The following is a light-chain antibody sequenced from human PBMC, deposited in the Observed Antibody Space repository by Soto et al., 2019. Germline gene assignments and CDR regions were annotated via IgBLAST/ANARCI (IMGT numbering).Light chain of an antibody. CDR3: QQYRSWPRT. V-gene: IGKV3-15*01. CDR2: GAT. CDR1: QNVCSD. J-gene: IGKJ1*01. Sequence: EILLTQSPATLSVSPGETATLSCRASQNVCSDLAWYQQKPGQAPRLLVYGATTRATDAPAKFRGRGSGTEVIIPISSLQSADSATYYCQQYRSWPRTFGQGSKVEI.